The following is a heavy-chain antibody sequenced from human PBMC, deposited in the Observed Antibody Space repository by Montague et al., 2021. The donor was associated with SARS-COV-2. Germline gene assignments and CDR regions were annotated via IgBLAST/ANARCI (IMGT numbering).Heavy chain of an antibody. J-gene: IGHJ6*02. CDR2: ISHSGST. Sequence: SETLSLTCAVYGGSFSGYYWSWIRQPPGKGLEWIGEISHSGSTNYNPSLKSRVTISIDTSKNQFSLKLSSVTAADMAVYYCVRVPYRLLFVPRYYGMDVWGQGTTVTVSS. D-gene: IGHD2-2*01. V-gene: IGHV4-34*01. CDR1: GGSFSGYY. CDR3: VRVPYRLLFVPRYYGMDV.